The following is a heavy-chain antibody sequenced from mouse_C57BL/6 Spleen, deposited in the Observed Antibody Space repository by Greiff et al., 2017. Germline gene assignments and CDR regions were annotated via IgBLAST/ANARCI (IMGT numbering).Heavy chain of an antibody. J-gene: IGHJ2*01. CDR1: GYTFTSYW. V-gene: IGHV1-50*01. Sequence: VQLQQPGAELVKPGASVKLSCKASGYTFTSYWMQWVKQRPGQGLEWIGEIDPSDSYTNYNKKFKGKATLTVDTSSSTAYMQLSSLASEDVAVYYWSRYYYGSKYFEYWGQGTTLTVSS. D-gene: IGHD1-1*01. CDR2: IDPSDSYT. CDR3: SRYYYGSKYFEY.